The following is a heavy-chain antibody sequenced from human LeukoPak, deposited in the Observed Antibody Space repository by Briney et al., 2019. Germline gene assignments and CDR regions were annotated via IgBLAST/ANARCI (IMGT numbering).Heavy chain of an antibody. CDR2: IYSGGST. Sequence: PGGSLRLSCAASGFTVSSNYMSWVRQAPGKGLEWVSVIYSGGSTYYADSVKGRFTISRDNSKSTLYLQMNSLRAEDTAVYYCARTGVDYYDSSGYYPFCFDPWGQGTLVTVSS. V-gene: IGHV3-53*01. CDR1: GFTVSSNY. CDR3: ARTGVDYYDSSGYYPFCFDP. D-gene: IGHD3-22*01. J-gene: IGHJ5*02.